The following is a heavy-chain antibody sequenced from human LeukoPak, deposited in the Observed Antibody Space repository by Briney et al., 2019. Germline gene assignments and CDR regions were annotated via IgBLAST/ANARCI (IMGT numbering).Heavy chain of an antibody. J-gene: IGHJ4*02. CDR1: GFTFSSYS. V-gene: IGHV3-21*01. CDR3: TREVSGSLYFDY. Sequence: GGSLRLSCAASGFTFSSYSMNWVRQAPGKGLEWVSSISSSSSYIYYADSVKGRFTISRDNAKNSLYLQMNSLRAEDTAVYYCTREVSGSLYFDYWGQGTLVTVSS. D-gene: IGHD1-26*01. CDR2: ISSSSSYI.